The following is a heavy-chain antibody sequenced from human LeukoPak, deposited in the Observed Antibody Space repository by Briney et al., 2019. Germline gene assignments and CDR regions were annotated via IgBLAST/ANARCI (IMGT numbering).Heavy chain of an antibody. J-gene: IGHJ3*02. CDR1: GGSISSSSYY. Sequence: SETLSLTCTVSGGSISSSSYYWGWIRQPPGKGLEWIGSIYYSGSTYYNPSLKSRVTISVDTSKNQFSLNLSSVTAADTAVYYCAREKPRRAFDIWGQGTMVTVSS. V-gene: IGHV4-39*02. CDR3: AREKPRRAFDI. D-gene: IGHD6-6*01. CDR2: IYYSGST.